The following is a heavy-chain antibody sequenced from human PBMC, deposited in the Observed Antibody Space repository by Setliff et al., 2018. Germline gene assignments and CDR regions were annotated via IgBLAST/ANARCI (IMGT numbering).Heavy chain of an antibody. D-gene: IGHD3-16*01. V-gene: IGHV4-4*02. CDR2: IYHDGND. J-gene: IGHJ2*01. CDR3: ARPPRGGRWYFDL. Sequence: PSETLSLTCTVSGASINSLSWWSWVRQPPGKGLEWIGEIYHDGNDKYTPSVHYSPSLKSRVTISVDTSKNQFSLKLSSVTAADTAVYYCARPPRGGRWYFDLWGRGTLVTVSS. CDR1: GASINSLSW.